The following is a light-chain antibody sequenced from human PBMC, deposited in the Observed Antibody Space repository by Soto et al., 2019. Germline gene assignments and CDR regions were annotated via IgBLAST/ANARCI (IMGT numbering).Light chain of an antibody. CDR3: CSYTSSSTYV. CDR1: SSDVGGYNY. J-gene: IGLJ1*01. CDR2: DVS. Sequence: QSVLTQPASVSGSPGQSITISCTGTSSDVGGYNYVSWYRQHPGKASKLMIFDVSNRPSGVSSRFSGSRSGNTASLTISGLQAEDEADYYCCSYTSSSTYVFGTGTKVTVL. V-gene: IGLV2-14*01.